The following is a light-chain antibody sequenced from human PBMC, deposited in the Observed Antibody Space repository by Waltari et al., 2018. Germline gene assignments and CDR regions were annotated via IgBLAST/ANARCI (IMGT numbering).Light chain of an antibody. J-gene: IGLJ1*01. CDR1: SSDVGGYNY. CDR2: DVN. Sequence: QSALTQPASVSGSPGQPITISCTGTSSDVGGYNYVSWYQQHPGKAPKLMIYDVNKRPSGVSNRFSGSTSGNTASLTISGLQAEDEADYYCCSYSSSSTLYVFGTGTKVTVL. CDR3: CSYSSSSTLYV. V-gene: IGLV2-14*01.